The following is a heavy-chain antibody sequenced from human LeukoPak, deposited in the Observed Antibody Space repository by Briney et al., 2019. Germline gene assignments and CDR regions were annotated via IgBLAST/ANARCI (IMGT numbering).Heavy chain of an antibody. V-gene: IGHV1-24*01. J-gene: IGHJ4*02. CDR2: FDLEDGET. CDR3: ATPSITDYCSGGSCSYDY. Sequence: ASVKVSCKVSGYTLTELSMHWVRQAPGKGLEWMGGFDLEDGETIYAQKFQGRVTMTEDTSTDTAYMELSSLRSEDTAVYYCATPSITDYCSGGSCSYDYWGQGTLVTVSS. D-gene: IGHD2-15*01. CDR1: GYTLTELS.